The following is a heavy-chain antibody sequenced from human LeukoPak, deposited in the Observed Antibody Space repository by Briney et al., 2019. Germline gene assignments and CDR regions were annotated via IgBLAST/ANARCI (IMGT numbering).Heavy chain of an antibody. CDR2: IYWNDDK. CDR1: GFSFRTSGVG. D-gene: IGHD3-3*01. CDR3: AHAPRYYVFSAGYYPKPDY. Sequence: SGPTLVKPTQTLTLTCSFSGFSFRTSGVGEAWIRQPPGKTPEWPAVIYWNDDKRYTSSLKNRLTITKDTSRNKVVFTMTNMDPMDTATYYCAHAPRYYVFSAGYYPKPDYWGEGTLVTVSS. V-gene: IGHV2-5*01. J-gene: IGHJ4*02.